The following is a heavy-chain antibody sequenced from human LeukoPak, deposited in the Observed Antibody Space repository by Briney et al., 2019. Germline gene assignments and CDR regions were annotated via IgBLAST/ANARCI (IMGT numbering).Heavy chain of an antibody. Sequence: GASVKVSCKASEYTFTSYAMHWVRQAPGQRLEWMGWINAGNGNTKYSQKFQGRVTITRDTSASTAYMELSSLRSEDTAVYYCARDQYDFWMFGAFDIWGQGTMVTVSS. CDR1: EYTFTSYA. D-gene: IGHD3-3*01. CDR2: INAGNGNT. J-gene: IGHJ3*02. V-gene: IGHV1-3*01. CDR3: ARDQYDFWMFGAFDI.